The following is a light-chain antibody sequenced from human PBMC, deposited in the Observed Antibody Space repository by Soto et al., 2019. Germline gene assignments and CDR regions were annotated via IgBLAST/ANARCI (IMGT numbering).Light chain of an antibody. J-gene: IGLJ2*01. Sequence: QYVLTQPPSVSEAPGQRVTISCTGSSSNIGAGYDVHWYQQLPGTAPKLLIYGNSNRPSGVPDRFSGSKSGTSASLAITGLQAEDEADYYCQSYDSSLSGNVVFGGGTKVTVL. CDR1: SSNIGAGYD. CDR2: GNS. CDR3: QSYDSSLSGNVV. V-gene: IGLV1-40*01.